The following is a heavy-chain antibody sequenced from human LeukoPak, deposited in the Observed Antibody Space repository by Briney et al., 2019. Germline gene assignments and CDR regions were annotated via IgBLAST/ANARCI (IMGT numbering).Heavy chain of an antibody. J-gene: IGHJ4*02. Sequence: MSGGSLRLSCAASGFTFSSYSMNWVRQAPGKGLEWVSSISSSSTYIYYADSLKGRFTISRDNAKNSLSLQMNSLRAEDTAVYYCARVSVGAPAFDYWGQGNLVTVSS. CDR1: GFTFSSYS. CDR2: ISSSSTYI. CDR3: ARVSVGAPAFDY. V-gene: IGHV3-21*01. D-gene: IGHD1-26*01.